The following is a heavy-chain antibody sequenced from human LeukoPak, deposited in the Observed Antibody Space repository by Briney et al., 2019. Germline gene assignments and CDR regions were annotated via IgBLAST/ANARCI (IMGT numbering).Heavy chain of an antibody. D-gene: IGHD1-26*01. V-gene: IGHV3-11*04. CDR2: ISSSGSTI. Sequence: PGGSLRLSCAASGFTFSDYYMSWIRQAPGKGLEWVSYISSSGSTINYADSVKGRFTISRDNAKNSLYLQMNSLRAEDTAVYYCAREGRLTVGATHYFDYWGQGTLVTVSS. CDR3: AREGRLTVGATHYFDY. J-gene: IGHJ4*02. CDR1: GFTFSDYY.